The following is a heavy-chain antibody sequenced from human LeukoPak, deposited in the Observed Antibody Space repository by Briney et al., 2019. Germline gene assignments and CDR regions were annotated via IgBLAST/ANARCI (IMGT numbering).Heavy chain of an antibody. V-gene: IGHV3-9*01. Sequence: PGGSLRLSCAASGFTFDDYAMHWVRQAPGKGLEWVSGITWNSGTIAYADSVKGRFTIYRDNAKNSLYLQMNSLRAEDTALYYCTKDRGGSYYDALDMWGQGTRATVSS. J-gene: IGHJ3*02. D-gene: IGHD1-26*01. CDR2: ITWNSGTI. CDR3: TKDRGGSYYDALDM. CDR1: GFTFDDYA.